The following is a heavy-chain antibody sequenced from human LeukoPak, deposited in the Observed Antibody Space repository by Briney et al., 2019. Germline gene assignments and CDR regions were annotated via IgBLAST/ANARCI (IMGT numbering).Heavy chain of an antibody. V-gene: IGHV1-18*01. CDR3: ARDFWNFDDTRGYYRYFDS. J-gene: IGHJ4*02. CDR1: TSY. Sequence: TSYIHLVRQAPGQGLEWMGGSGRYAADTYYAQKFQATFTLTPATSSSTAYMELRSLRSDDTAVYYCARDFWNFDDTRGYYRYFDSWGQGTLVTVSS. D-gene: IGHD3-22*01. CDR2: SGRYAADT.